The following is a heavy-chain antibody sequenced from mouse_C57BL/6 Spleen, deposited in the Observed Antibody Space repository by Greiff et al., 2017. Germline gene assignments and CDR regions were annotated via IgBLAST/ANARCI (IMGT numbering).Heavy chain of an antibody. Sequence: QVQLKESGAELMKPGASVKLSCKATGYTFPGYWIEWVKQRPGHGLEWIGEILPGSGSTNYNEKFKGKATFTADTSSNTAYMQLSSLTTEDSAIYYCARATTVVATDYYAMDYWGQGTSVTVSS. CDR1: GYTFPGYW. CDR2: ILPGSGST. J-gene: IGHJ4*01. V-gene: IGHV1-9*01. CDR3: ARATTVVATDYYAMDY. D-gene: IGHD1-1*01.